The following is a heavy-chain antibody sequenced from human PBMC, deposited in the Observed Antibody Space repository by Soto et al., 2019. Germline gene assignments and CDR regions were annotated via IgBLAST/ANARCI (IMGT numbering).Heavy chain of an antibody. D-gene: IGHD5-18*01. CDR2: INPNSGGT. Sequence: ASVKVSCKASGYTFTGYYMHWVRQAPGQGLEWMGWINPNSGGTNYAQKFQGRVTMTRDTSIGTAYMELSRLRSDDTAVYYCAAGYSYGPTPHYYYYGMDVWGQGTTVTVSS. V-gene: IGHV1-2*02. J-gene: IGHJ6*02. CDR1: GYTFTGYY. CDR3: AAGYSYGPTPHYYYYGMDV.